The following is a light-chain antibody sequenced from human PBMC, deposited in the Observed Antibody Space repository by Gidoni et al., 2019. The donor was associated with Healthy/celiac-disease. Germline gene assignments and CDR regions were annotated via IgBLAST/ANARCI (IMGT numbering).Light chain of an antibody. V-gene: IGKV1-39*01. Sequence: IHITQSPSSLSASVGDRVTITCLASQSISSYLNWYQQKPGKAPKPLIYAASSLESGVTSRVSGSGSGTDFTITIGSLQHEDFENYYCEQSSGTFGGGTKVEIK. J-gene: IGKJ4*01. CDR1: QSISSY. CDR3: EQSSGT. CDR2: AAS.